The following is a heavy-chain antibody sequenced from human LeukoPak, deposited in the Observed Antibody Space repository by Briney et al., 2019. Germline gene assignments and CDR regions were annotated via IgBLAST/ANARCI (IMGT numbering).Heavy chain of an antibody. CDR2: ISSSGSTI. J-gene: IGHJ5*02. V-gene: IGHV3-48*03. Sequence: GGSLRLSCAASGFTFSSYEMNWVRQAPGKGLEWVSYISSSGSTIYYADSVKGRFTISRDNAKNSLYLQMNSLRAEDTAVYYCARETNVLRYNWFDPWGQGTLVTVSS. D-gene: IGHD3-3*01. CDR1: GFTFSSYE. CDR3: ARETNVLRYNWFDP.